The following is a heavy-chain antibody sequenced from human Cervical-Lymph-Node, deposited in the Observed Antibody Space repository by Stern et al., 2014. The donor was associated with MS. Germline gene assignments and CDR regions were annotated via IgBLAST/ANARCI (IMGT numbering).Heavy chain of an antibody. CDR1: GFTVSRDY. D-gene: IGHD1-1*01. Sequence: VQLVASGGGVIQPGGSLRLSCTASGFTVSRDYMTGVRQAPGKGREWFSLITNVGSTFYTDSVKGRFTISRDDSKNTVYLHMTSLRAEDTAMYYCARDTSSPERSDWWGQGTLVTVSS. CDR3: ARDTSSPERSDW. CDR2: ITNVGST. V-gene: IGHV3-53*01. J-gene: IGHJ4*02.